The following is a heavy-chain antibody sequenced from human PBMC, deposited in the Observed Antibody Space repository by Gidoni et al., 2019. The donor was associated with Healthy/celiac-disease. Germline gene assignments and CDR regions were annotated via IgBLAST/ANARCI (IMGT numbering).Heavy chain of an antibody. J-gene: IGHJ4*02. D-gene: IGHD5-18*01. CDR3: TRVQYSYGYFDY. CDR2: IRSKAYGGTT. Sequence: VQRVEAGGGLVPQGRSLRLSCTASGFTFGDYAMSWVRQAPGKGLEWVGFIRSKAYGGTTEYAASVKGRFTISRDDSKSIAYLQMNSLKTEDTAVYYCTRVQYSYGYFDYWGQGTLVTVSS. CDR1: GFTFGDYA. V-gene: IGHV3-49*04.